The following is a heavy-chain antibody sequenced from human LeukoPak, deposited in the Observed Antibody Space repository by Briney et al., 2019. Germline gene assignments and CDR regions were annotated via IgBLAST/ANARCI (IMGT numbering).Heavy chain of an antibody. Sequence: PGGSLRLSCAASGFTFSSYTMHWVRQAPGKGLEWVSSISSSSSYIYYADSVKGRFTISRDNAKNSLYLQMNSLRAEDTAVYYCARDISRRGDDYWGQGTLVTVSS. CDR2: ISSSSSYI. D-gene: IGHD3-10*01. CDR3: ARDISRRGDDY. V-gene: IGHV3-21*01. J-gene: IGHJ4*02. CDR1: GFTFSSYT.